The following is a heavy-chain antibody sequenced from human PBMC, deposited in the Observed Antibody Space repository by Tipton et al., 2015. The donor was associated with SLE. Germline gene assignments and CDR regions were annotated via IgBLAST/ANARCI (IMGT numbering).Heavy chain of an antibody. D-gene: IGHD2/OR15-2a*01. CDR3: ARDGPVHFDNNMDV. V-gene: IGHV4-31*03. J-gene: IGHJ6*04. CDR2: IEYSGAT. Sequence: LRLSCTVSGGSIRIGNYFWTWIRHHPGKGLEWIGYIEYSGATFSNPSLTTRISISVDTSKNQFSLKMRSVTAADTAVYYCARDGPVHFDNNMDVWGKGTTVTV. CDR1: GGSIRIGNYF.